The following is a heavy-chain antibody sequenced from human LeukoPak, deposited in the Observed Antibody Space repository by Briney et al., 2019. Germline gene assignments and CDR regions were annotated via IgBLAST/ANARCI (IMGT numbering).Heavy chain of an antibody. CDR3: AKGGHYYDSLYYFDY. Sequence: GGSLRLSCAASGFTFNNFVMTWVRQAPGKGLEWVSGISGSGRSIYYTDSVKGRFTISRDNSKNTLYLQMTSLRAEDTAVYYCAKGGHYYDSLYYFDYRGQGTLVTVSS. V-gene: IGHV3-23*01. CDR2: ISGSGRSI. CDR1: GFTFNNFV. D-gene: IGHD3-22*01. J-gene: IGHJ4*02.